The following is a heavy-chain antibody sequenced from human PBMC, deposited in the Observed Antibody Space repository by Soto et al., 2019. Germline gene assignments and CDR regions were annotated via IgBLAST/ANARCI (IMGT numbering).Heavy chain of an antibody. J-gene: IGHJ5*02. CDR1: GYSFTSYG. Sequence: ASVKVSCKASGYSFTSYGISWVRQAPGQGLEWMGWISAYNGNTNYAQKLQGRVTMTTDTSTSTAYMELRSLRSDDTAVYYCARGKDIVVVPSANFIELHASWSQGSLVIVSS. CDR2: ISAYNGNT. V-gene: IGHV1-18*01. D-gene: IGHD2-2*01. CDR3: ARGKDIVVVPSANFIELHAS.